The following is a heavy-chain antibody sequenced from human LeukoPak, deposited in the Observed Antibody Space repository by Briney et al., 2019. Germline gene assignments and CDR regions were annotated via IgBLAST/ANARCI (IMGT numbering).Heavy chain of an antibody. CDR2: IIPIFGTA. V-gene: IGHV1-69*13. J-gene: IGHJ4*02. D-gene: IGHD3-22*01. Sequence: ASVKVSCKASGGTFSSYAISWVPQAPGQGLEWMGGIIPIFGTANYAQKFQGRVTITADESTSTAYMELSSLRSEDMAVYYCARSSYYYDSSGYYSHFDYWGQGTLVTVSS. CDR3: ARSSYYYDSSGYYSHFDY. CDR1: GGTFSSYA.